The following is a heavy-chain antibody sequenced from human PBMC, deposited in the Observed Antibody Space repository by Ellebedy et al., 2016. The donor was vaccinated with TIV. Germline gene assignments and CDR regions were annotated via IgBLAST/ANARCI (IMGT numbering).Heavy chain of an antibody. CDR3: VKDSGYDKKYKYYFDY. Sequence: GESLMISCAASGFSFSSYSMNWVRQAPGKGLEWVSSTSSGSSYIDYADSVKGRFTISRDNSKNTLYLQMSSLRAEDTAVYYCVKDSGYDKKYKYYFDYWGQGTLVTVSS. J-gene: IGHJ4*02. CDR1: GFSFSSYS. CDR2: TSSGSSYI. D-gene: IGHD5-12*01. V-gene: IGHV3-21*01.